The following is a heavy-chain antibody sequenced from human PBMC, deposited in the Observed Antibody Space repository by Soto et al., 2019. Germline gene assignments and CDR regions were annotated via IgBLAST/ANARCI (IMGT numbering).Heavy chain of an antibody. CDR3: ARDRGKQYCSSTSCYLRAPYGMDV. CDR2: IYYSGST. CDR1: GGSISSYY. Sequence: PSETLSLTCTVSGGSISSYYWSWIRQPPGKGLEWIGYIYYSGSTNYNPSLKSRVTISVDTSKNQFSLKLSSVTAADTAVYYCARDRGKQYCSSTSCYLRAPYGMDVWGQGTTVTVSS. J-gene: IGHJ6*02. D-gene: IGHD2-2*01. V-gene: IGHV4-59*12.